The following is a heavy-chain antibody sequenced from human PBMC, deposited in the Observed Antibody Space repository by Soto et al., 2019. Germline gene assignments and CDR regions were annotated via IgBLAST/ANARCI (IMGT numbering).Heavy chain of an antibody. CDR2: INPDNGNT. CDR3: ARDILSVGPRANEAFDV. CDR1: GCSFSDNL. Sequence: QVQLVQSGAEVRKPGAAVNIACRASGCSFSDNLINWVRQAPGQSLEWMGWINPDNGNTRDSQTFQGGDTISRHSPASIAYGEVSDLTSEDPAVYSCARDILSVGPRANEAFDVWAEGPMVNVSS. D-gene: IGHD2-8*02. V-gene: IGHV1-3*01. J-gene: IGHJ3*01.